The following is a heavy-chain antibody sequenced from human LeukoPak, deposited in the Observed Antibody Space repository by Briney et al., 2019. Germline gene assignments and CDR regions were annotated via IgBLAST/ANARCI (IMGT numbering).Heavy chain of an antibody. J-gene: IGHJ4*02. CDR1: GFTFSSYG. CDR2: IWYDGSNK. Sequence: GGSLRLSCAASGFTFSSYGMHWVRQAPGKGLEWVAVIWYDGSNKYYADSVKGRFTISRDNSKNTLYLQMNSLRAEDTAVYYCATDSSGYLFDYWGQGTRVTVSS. D-gene: IGHD3-22*01. V-gene: IGHV3-33*01. CDR3: ATDSSGYLFDY.